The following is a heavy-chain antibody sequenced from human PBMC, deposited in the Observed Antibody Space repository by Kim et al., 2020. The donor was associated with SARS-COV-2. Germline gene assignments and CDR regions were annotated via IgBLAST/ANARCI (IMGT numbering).Heavy chain of an antibody. CDR3: AREAAGINGIEHYFDY. D-gene: IGHD1-20*01. J-gene: IGHJ4*02. CDR1: GYTFTGYY. CDR2: INPKSGGT. Sequence: ASVKVSCKASGYTFTGYYINWVRQAPGQGLEWMGWINPKSGGTNYAQKFQGRVTMTKDTSTSTAYMELSRLRSDDTAVYYCAREAAGINGIEHYFDYWGQGTLVTVSS. V-gene: IGHV1-2*02.